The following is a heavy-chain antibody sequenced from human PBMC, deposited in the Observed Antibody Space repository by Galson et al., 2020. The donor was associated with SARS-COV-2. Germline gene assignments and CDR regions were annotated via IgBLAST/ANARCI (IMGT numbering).Heavy chain of an antibody. CDR2: ITRDGSVT. Sequence: GASLKISCAASGFSFSDYQMSWIRQAPGKGLEWISHITRDGSVTYYADSVKGRFIISRDNAKSSLYLQMNSLTAEDTAVYYCARAPRVSSGWPIFDYWGQGTLVPVSS. V-gene: IGHV3-11*01. J-gene: IGHJ4*02. CDR1: GFSFSDYQ. D-gene: IGHD6-19*01. CDR3: ARAPRVSSGWPIFDY.